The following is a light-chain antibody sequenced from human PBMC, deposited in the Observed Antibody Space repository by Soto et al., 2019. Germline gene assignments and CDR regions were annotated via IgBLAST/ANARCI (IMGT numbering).Light chain of an antibody. CDR3: QSYDNNLSGSV. CDR2: GSS. J-gene: IGLJ2*01. V-gene: IGLV1-40*01. CDR1: YSNIGAGYD. Sequence: QSVLTQPPSVSGAPGQMGTISCTGSYSNIGAGYDVHWYQQLPGTAPKLLIYGSSNRPSGVPDRFSGSKSGTSASLAITGLQAEDEADYYCQSYDNNLSGSVFGGGTKLTVL.